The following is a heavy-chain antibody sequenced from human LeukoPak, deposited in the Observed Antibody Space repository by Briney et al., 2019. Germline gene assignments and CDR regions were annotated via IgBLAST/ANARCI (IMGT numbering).Heavy chain of an antibody. Sequence: SETLFLTCAVYGGSFSGYYWSWIRQPPGKGLEWIGEINHSGSTNYNPSLKSRVTISVDTSKNQFSLKLSSVTAADTAVYYCARGRTTIEYYYGMDVWGQGTTVTVSS. V-gene: IGHV4-34*01. CDR2: INHSGST. D-gene: IGHD5-12*01. CDR1: GGSFSGYY. J-gene: IGHJ6*02. CDR3: ARGRTTIEYYYGMDV.